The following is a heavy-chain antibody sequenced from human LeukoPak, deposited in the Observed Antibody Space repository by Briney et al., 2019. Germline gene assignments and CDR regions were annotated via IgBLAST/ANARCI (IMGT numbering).Heavy chain of an antibody. CDR3: ARTHIVATEWYYYYYYMDV. CDR2: INHSGST. CDR1: GGSFSGYY. Sequence: SETLSLTCAVYGGSFSGYYWSWIRQPPGKGLEWIGKINHSGSTNYNPSLKSRVTISVDTSKNQFSLKLSSVTAADTAVYYCARTHIVATEWYYYYYYMDVWGKGTTVTVSS. J-gene: IGHJ6*03. V-gene: IGHV4-34*01. D-gene: IGHD5-12*01.